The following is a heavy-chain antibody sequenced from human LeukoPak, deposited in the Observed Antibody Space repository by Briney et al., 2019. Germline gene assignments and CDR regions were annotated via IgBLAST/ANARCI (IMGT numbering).Heavy chain of an antibody. Sequence: GRSLRLSCAASGFTFSSYGMHWVRQAPGKGLEWVALISYDGSNKYYADSVKGRFTISRDNSKSTLYLQMNSLRAEDTAVYYCAKDRARIQLWDFVYWGQGTLVTVSS. J-gene: IGHJ4*02. D-gene: IGHD5-18*01. CDR1: GFTFSSYG. CDR3: AKDRARIQLWDFVY. CDR2: ISYDGSNK. V-gene: IGHV3-30*18.